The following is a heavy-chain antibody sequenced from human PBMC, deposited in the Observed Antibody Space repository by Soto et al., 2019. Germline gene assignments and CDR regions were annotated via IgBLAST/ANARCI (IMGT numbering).Heavy chain of an antibody. D-gene: IGHD3-22*01. CDR2: MGAGDGKT. V-gene: IGHV1-3*01. CDR1: GYRVTQYV. CDR3: VRDSASDSGVHLDF. J-gene: IGHJ4*02. Sequence: QVQLVQSGTEVKKPGASVKVSCKASGYRVTQYVIHWVRQAPGQSLEWMGWMGAGDGKTYYSQNFQGRVTITKDTSASTVYMELSSLVSEGTAVYYCVRDSASDSGVHLDFWGQGTLVTVSS.